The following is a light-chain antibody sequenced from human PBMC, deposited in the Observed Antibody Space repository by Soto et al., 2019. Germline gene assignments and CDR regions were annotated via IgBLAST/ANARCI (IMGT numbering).Light chain of an antibody. CDR2: IYTDGSH. J-gene: IGLJ2*01. CDR3: QTWGTGIRV. CDR1: GGHSSDA. Sequence: QPVLTQSPSASVSLGASVKLTCTLSGGHSSDAIAWLQQQPEKGPRYLMRIYTDGSHRKGDGIPDRFSGSISGAERYLTISSLQSEDEADYYCQTWGTGIRVFGGGTKLTVL. V-gene: IGLV4-69*01.